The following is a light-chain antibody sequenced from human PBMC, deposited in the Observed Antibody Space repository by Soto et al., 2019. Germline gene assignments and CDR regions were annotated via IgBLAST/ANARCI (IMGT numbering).Light chain of an antibody. Sequence: DIQMTQSPSTLSASVGDRVTITCRASQSISSWLAWYQQKPGKAPKLLIYDASSLESGVPSRFSGSGSGTEFTLTISSLQPDDFVTYYCQQYNSYPWTFGHGTKVDIK. CDR2: DAS. V-gene: IGKV1-5*01. CDR1: QSISSW. CDR3: QQYNSYPWT. J-gene: IGKJ1*01.